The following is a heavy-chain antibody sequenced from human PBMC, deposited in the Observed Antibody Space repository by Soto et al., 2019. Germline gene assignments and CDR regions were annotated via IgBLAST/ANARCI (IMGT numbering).Heavy chain of an antibody. J-gene: IGHJ4*02. CDR1: GFTFSSSW. CDR3: ARGPTGWYGYDY. D-gene: IGHD6-19*01. Sequence: EVQLVESGGGLVQPGGSLRLSCAASGFTFSSSWMHWVRQAPGKGLVWVSRINSDGSRTYYADSVKGRFTNSRDNAKNTLYLQMNSLRAEDKFLYYCARGPTGWYGYDYWGQGTLVTVSS. CDR2: INSDGSRT. V-gene: IGHV3-74*01.